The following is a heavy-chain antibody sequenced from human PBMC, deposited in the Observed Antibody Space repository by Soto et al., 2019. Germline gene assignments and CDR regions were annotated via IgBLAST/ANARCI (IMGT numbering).Heavy chain of an antibody. V-gene: IGHV4-61*01. Sequence: QVQLQESGPGLVKPSETLSLTCTVSGGSVSSGSYYWSWIRQPPGKGLEWIGYIYYSGSTNYNPSLKSRVTISVDTSKHQFSLKLSSVTAADTAVYYCAREAYYYDSSGHGYYFDYWGRGTLVTVSS. CDR1: GGSVSSGSYY. J-gene: IGHJ4*02. CDR3: AREAYYYDSSGHGYYFDY. CDR2: IYYSGST. D-gene: IGHD3-22*01.